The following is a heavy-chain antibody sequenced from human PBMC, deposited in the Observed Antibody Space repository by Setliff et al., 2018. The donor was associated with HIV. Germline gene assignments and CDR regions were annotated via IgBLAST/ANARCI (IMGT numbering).Heavy chain of an antibody. CDR2: ISGNAANT. CDR1: GFVFSNYA. Sequence: LRLSCAASGFVFSNYAMSWVRQAPGKGLEWVSGISGNAANTYYGDSVKGRFTISRDNSKNTVYLQMNSLRADDTAVYYCANGRHQLPTHKQGYYYYDMDVWGQGTTVTVSS. D-gene: IGHD2-2*01. J-gene: IGHJ6*02. V-gene: IGHV3-23*01. CDR3: ANGRHQLPTHKQGYYYYDMDV.